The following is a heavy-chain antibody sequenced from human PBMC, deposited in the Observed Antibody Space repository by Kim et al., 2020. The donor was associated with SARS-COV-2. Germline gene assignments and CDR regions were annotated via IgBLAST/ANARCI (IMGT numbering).Heavy chain of an antibody. Sequence: SETLSLTCTVSGRSFNRCFSSWAWVRQQPGKGLTWIGTISHTGDTFYNPSLQSRVSISLNSTKNQFSLNLSSMTAEDTATYYCAGGFRTYEQMVAQFYY. V-gene: IGHV4-31*03. CDR2: ISHTGDT. CDR3: AGGFRTYEQMVAQFYY. CDR1: GRSFNRCFSS. J-gene: IGHJ6*03. D-gene: IGHD6-13*01.